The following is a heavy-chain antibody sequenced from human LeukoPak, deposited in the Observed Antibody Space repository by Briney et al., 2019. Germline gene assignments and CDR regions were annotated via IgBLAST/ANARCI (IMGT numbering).Heavy chain of an antibody. V-gene: IGHV3-30*04. CDR2: ISYDEGFE. Sequence: GRSLRLSCAASGFTFSSYTMHRVRQAPGRGLEWVAVISYDEGFEYYADSVKGRFTISRDTSKSTLYLRMNSLRAEDTAVYYCAREGPVEMASGAFDIWGQGTIVTVSS. D-gene: IGHD5-24*01. J-gene: IGHJ3*02. CDR1: GFTFSSYT. CDR3: AREGPVEMASGAFDI.